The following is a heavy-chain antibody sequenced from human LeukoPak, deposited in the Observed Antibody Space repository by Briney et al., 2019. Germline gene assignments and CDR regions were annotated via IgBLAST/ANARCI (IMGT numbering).Heavy chain of an antibody. D-gene: IGHD2-15*01. V-gene: IGHV4-59*01. Sequence: SETLSLTCTVSGGSISSYYWSWIRQPPGKGLEWIGYIYYSGSTNYNPSLKSRVTISVDTSKNQFSLKLSSVTAADTAVYYCARVGYWSGGSCHWYFDYWGQGTLVTVSS. CDR3: ARVGYWSGGSCHWYFDY. J-gene: IGHJ4*02. CDR2: IYYSGST. CDR1: GGSISSYY.